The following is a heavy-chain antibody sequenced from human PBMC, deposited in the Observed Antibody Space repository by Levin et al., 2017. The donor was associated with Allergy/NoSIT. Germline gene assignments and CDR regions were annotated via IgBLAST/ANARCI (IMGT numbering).Heavy chain of an antibody. D-gene: IGHD3-22*01. CDR3: ARGRSEVVKYYYDSSGYPYYFDY. J-gene: IGHJ4*02. CDR2: IYSGGST. V-gene: IGHV3-53*01. Sequence: GESLKISCAASGFTVSSNYMSWVRQAPGKGLEWVSVIYSGGSTYYADSVKGRFTISRDNSKNTLYLQMNSLRAEDTAVYYCARGRSEVVKYYYDSSGYPYYFDYWGQGTLVTVSS. CDR1: GFTVSSNY.